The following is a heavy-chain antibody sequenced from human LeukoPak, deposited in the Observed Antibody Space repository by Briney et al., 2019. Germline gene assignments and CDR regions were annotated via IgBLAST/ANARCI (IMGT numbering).Heavy chain of an antibody. CDR3: AREVTTIYYYYGMDV. Sequence: GGSLRLSRAASGFTVSSNYMSWVRQAPGKGLEWVSVIYSGGSTYYADSVKGRFTISRDNSKNTLYLQMNSLRAEDTAVYYCAREVTTIYYYYGMDVWGQGTTVTVSS. CDR2: IYSGGST. V-gene: IGHV3-66*01. CDR1: GFTVSSNY. J-gene: IGHJ6*02. D-gene: IGHD4-11*01.